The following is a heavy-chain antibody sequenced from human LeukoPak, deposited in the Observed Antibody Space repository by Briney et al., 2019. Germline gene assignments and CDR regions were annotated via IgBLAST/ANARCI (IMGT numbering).Heavy chain of an antibody. D-gene: IGHD6-19*01. V-gene: IGHV3-74*01. J-gene: IGHJ4*02. CDR1: GFTFSSYW. CDR2: INSDGSST. Sequence: PGGSLRLSCAASGFTFSSYWMHWVRQAPGKGLVWVSRINSDGSSTSYADSVKGRFTISRDNAKNTLYLQMNSLRAEDTAVYYCAKRAVAGAYFDYWGQGTLVTVSS. CDR3: AKRAVAGAYFDY.